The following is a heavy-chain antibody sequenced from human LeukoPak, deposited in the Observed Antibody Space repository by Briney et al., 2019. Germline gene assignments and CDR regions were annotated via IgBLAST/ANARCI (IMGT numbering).Heavy chain of an antibody. CDR3: AKDGNYYDSSGYYVY. CDR1: GFTFSSYA. J-gene: IGHJ4*02. CDR2: ISGSGGST. D-gene: IGHD3-22*01. Sequence: GASLRLSCAASGFTFSSYAMSWVRQAPGKGLEWVSAISGSGGSTYYADSVKGRFTISRDNSKNTLYLQMNILRAEDTAVYYCAKDGNYYDSSGYYVYWGQGTLVTVSS. V-gene: IGHV3-23*01.